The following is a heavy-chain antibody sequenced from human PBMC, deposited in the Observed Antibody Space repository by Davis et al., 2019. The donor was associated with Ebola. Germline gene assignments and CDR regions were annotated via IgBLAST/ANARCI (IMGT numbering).Heavy chain of an antibody. CDR3: TTLSTVTTMYFDL. CDR1: GFTFTNAW. J-gene: IGHJ2*01. CDR2: IKSKTDGGTT. Sequence: GGSLRLSCAASGFTFTNAWMSWVRQPPGKGLEWLGRIKSKTDGGTTDYAATVKGRFAMSRDDSKNTLYLQMNRLKIDDTAVYYCTTLSTVTTMYFDLWGRGTLVTVSS. V-gene: IGHV3-15*01. D-gene: IGHD4-17*01.